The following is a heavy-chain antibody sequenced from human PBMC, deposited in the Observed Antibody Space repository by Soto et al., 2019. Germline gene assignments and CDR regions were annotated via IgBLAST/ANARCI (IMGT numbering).Heavy chain of an antibody. CDR3: ARARPDSGSYYYYYGMDV. CDR1: GYTFTGYY. D-gene: IGHD1-26*01. Sequence: ASVKVSCKASGYTFTGYYMHWVRQAPGQGLEWMGWINPNSGGTNYAQKFPGWVTMTRDTSISTAYMELSRLRSDDTAVYYCARARPDSGSYYYYYGMDVWGQGTTVTVSS. J-gene: IGHJ6*02. CDR2: INPNSGGT. V-gene: IGHV1-2*04.